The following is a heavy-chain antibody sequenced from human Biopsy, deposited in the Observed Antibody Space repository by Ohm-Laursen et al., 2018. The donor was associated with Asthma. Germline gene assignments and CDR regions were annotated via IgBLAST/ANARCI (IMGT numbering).Heavy chain of an antibody. J-gene: IGHJ6*02. V-gene: IGHV3-30*18. CDR2: ISFDGSNE. CDR1: GFSFSNFG. CDR3: AKDKVGAANSYQYGMDV. Sequence: SLRLSCAASGFSFSNFGMHWVRQAPGKGLEWVAVISFDGSNEDYADSVKGRFTISRDNPENTLYLQMSSLGAEDTAIYYCAKDKVGAANSYQYGMDVWGQGTTVTVSS. D-gene: IGHD1-26*01.